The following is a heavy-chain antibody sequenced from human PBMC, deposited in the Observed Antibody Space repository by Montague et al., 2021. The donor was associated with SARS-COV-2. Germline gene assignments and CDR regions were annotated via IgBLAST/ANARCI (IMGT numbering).Heavy chain of an antibody. J-gene: IGHJ5*01. CDR1: GGSFSDYH. CDR2: VNHSGST. V-gene: IGHV4-34*01. D-gene: IGHD2-8*01. CDR3: ARALDDVSIMVIVLAGASNWFDS. Sequence: SEILSLTCAVYGGSFSDYHWSWIRRPPGKGLEWIGEVNHSGSTNYNPSLKSRVTISADTSKNQFSLRLNSVTAADTAVYYCARALDDVSIMVIVLAGASNWFDSWGQGTLVTVSS.